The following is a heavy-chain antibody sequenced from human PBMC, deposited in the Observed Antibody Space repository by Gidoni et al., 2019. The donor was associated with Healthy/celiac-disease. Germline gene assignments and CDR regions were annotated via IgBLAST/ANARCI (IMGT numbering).Heavy chain of an antibody. CDR1: GYTFTGYY. V-gene: IGHV1-2*04. J-gene: IGHJ4*02. Sequence: QVQLVQSGAEVKKPGASVKVSCKASGYTFTGYYMHWVRQAPGQGLGWMGWSNPNSGGTNYAQKLQGWVTMTRDTSISTAYMELSRLRSDDTAVYYCAMDSSSSWYYFDYWGQGTLVTVSS. CDR3: AMDSSSSWYYFDY. D-gene: IGHD6-13*01. CDR2: SNPNSGGT.